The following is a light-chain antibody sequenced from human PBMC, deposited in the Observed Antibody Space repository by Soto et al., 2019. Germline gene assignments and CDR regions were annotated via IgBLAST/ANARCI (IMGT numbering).Light chain of an antibody. V-gene: IGKV1-39*01. CDR2: AAS. CDR3: QQSDTTPHT. CDR1: QNINRY. J-gene: IGKJ2*01. Sequence: DIQITQSPSSLSASVGDRFTITCRASQNINRYLNWYQHKPGKAPNLLIYAASDLETGVPSRFSGRGSGTDFTLTICSLQAEDFATYYCQQSDTTPHTFGHGTKLEIK.